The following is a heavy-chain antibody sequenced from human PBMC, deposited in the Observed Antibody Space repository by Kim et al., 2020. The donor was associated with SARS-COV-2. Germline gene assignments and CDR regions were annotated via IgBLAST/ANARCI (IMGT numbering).Heavy chain of an antibody. Sequence: PVKGRLTITRDPSKNPLYLQMNSLRAEDTAVYYCATVVFYYDAGYFKNWGQGTLVIVSS. CDR3: ATVVFYYDAGYFKN. V-gene: IGHV3-66*01. D-gene: IGHD3-22*01. J-gene: IGHJ1*01.